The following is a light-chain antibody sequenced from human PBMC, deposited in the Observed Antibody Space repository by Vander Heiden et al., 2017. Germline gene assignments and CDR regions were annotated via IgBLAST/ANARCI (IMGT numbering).Light chain of an antibody. Sequence: QSALTQPASVSVSPGQSINISCTGTSSDVGGYNYVSQYQQHPGKAPKLMIYDVSNRPSGVSNRFSGSKSGNTASLTISGVQDEDESDYYCSSYTSSSTLVFGGGTKLTVL. CDR3: SSYTSSSTLV. CDR2: DVS. V-gene: IGLV2-14*01. CDR1: SSDVGGYNY. J-gene: IGLJ3*02.